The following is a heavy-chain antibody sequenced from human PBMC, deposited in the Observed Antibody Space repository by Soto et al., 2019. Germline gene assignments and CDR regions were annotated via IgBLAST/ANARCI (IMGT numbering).Heavy chain of an antibody. V-gene: IGHV4-30-4*01. D-gene: IGHD6-19*01. J-gene: IGHJ5*02. CDR2: IYYSGST. CDR1: GGSISSGDYY. CDR3: AREEGKRQWLVRTGRFDP. Sequence: QVQLQESGPGLVKPSQTLSLTCTVSGGSISSGDYYWSWIRQPPGKGLEWIGYIYYSGSTYYNPSLKSRVTISVDTSKNQFSLKLSSVTAEDTAVYYCAREEGKRQWLVRTGRFDPWGQGTLFTVSS.